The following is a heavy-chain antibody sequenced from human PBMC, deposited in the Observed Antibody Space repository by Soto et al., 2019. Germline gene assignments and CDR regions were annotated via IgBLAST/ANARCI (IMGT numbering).Heavy chain of an antibody. CDR3: TRVGDVLLWFGEY. D-gene: IGHD3-10*01. CDR2: IIPIFGTA. Sequence: QVQLVQSGAEVKKPGSSVKVSCKASGGTFSSFAISWVRQAPGQGLEWMGGIIPIFGTANYAQKFQGRVTITADESTSTAYMELSSLRSEDTAVFYCTRVGDVLLWFGEYWGQGTLVTVSS. J-gene: IGHJ4*02. CDR1: GGTFSSFA. V-gene: IGHV1-69*01.